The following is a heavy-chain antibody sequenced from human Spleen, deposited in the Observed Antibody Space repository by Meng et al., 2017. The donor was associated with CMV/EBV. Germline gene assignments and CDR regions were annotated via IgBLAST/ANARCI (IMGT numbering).Heavy chain of an antibody. CDR3: ARGLGVFVVVPAAMDV. CDR1: GYTFTHYG. D-gene: IGHD2-2*01. CDR2: ISAFSGDT. V-gene: IGHV1-18*01. Sequence: ASVKVSCKASGYTFTHYGISWVRQAPGHGLEWMGWISAFSGDTIYAQKFQGRLTLTTDTSTSTAYMELRSLRSDDTAVYYCARGLGVFVVVPAAMDVWGQGTTVTVSS. J-gene: IGHJ6*02.